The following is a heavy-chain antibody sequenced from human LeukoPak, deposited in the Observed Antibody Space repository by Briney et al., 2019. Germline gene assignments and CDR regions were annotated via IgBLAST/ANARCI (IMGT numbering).Heavy chain of an antibody. V-gene: IGHV4-61*08. CDR2: IYYSGST. CDR1: GGSISSGGYY. D-gene: IGHD3-3*01. J-gene: IGHJ6*02. Sequence: SETLSLTCTVSGGSISSGGYYWSWIRQPPGKGLEWIVYIYYSGSTNYNPSLKSRVTISVDTSKNQFSLKLSSVTAADTAVYYCARAPIFGVVTPWADYYYYYGMDVWGQGTTVTVSS. CDR3: ARAPIFGVVTPWADYYYYYGMDV.